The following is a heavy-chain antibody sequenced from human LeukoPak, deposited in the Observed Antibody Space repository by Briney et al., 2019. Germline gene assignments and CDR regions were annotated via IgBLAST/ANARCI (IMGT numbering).Heavy chain of an antibody. Sequence: ASVKVSCKASGGTFSSYAISWVRQAPGQGLEWMGRIIPILGIANYAQKFQGRVTITADKSTSTAYMELSSLRSEDTAVYYCARDLTRSGASDAFDIWGQGTMVTVSS. V-gene: IGHV1-69*04. CDR3: ARDLTRSGASDAFDI. CDR2: IIPILGIA. CDR1: GGTFSSYA. J-gene: IGHJ3*02.